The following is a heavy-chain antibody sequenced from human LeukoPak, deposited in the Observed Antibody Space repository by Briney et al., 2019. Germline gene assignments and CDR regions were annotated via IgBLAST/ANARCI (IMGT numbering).Heavy chain of an antibody. CDR2: ISHSGST. D-gene: IGHD6-6*01. J-gene: IGHJ5*02. V-gene: IGHV4-34*01. Sequence: SETLSLTCAVYGGSFSGYYWSWIRQPPGKGLEWIGEISHSGSTNYNPSLKSRVTISVDTSKNQFSLKLSSVTAADTAVYYCARGRLGQLGGFLRVHDGVISWFDPWGQGTLVTVSS. CDR3: ARGRLGQLGGFLRVHDGVISWFDP. CDR1: GGSFSGYY.